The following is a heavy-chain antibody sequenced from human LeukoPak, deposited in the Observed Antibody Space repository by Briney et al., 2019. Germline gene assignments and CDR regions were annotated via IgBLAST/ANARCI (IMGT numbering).Heavy chain of an antibody. D-gene: IGHD3-22*01. CDR1: GFTFDDYA. CDR3: AKDENYYDSSGLLGS. CDR2: ISWNSGSI. V-gene: IGHV3-9*01. Sequence: GGSLRLSCAASGFTFDDYAMHWVRQAPGKGLEWVSGISWNSGSIGYADPVKGRFTISRDNAKNSLYLQMNSLRAEDTALYYCAKDENYYDSSGLLGSWGQGTLVTVSS. J-gene: IGHJ4*02.